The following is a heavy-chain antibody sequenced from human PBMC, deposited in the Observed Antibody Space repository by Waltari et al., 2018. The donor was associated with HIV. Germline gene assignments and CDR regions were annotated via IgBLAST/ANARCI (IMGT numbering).Heavy chain of an antibody. CDR2: IRSKAYCETA. V-gene: IGHV3-49*05. CDR3: TKGGGKSPGLSV. CDR1: GLLFCDYP. D-gene: IGHD3-16*01. Sequence: HLVQSGGGFTTPVGSLRPSCPTPGLLFCDYPLSWFRQAPGKGLEWVGFIRSKAYCETAEYAAALGGRFTISRDDSRGIGYLQMDGLKIEDTGVYYCTKGGGKSPGLSVWGQGTTVTVSS. J-gene: IGHJ6*02.